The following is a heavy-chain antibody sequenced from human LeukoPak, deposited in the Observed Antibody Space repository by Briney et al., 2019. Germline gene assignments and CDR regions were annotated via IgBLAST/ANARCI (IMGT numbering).Heavy chain of an antibody. J-gene: IGHJ5*02. D-gene: IGHD4-17*01. Sequence: GGSLRLSCAASGFTFSSYDMHWVRQAPGKGLEWVAVIWYDGSNKYYADSVKGRFTISRDNSKNTMYLQMNSLRAEDTAVYYCARAYGDYVRFNWFDPWGQGTLVTVSS. CDR1: GFTFSSYD. CDR2: IWYDGSNK. CDR3: ARAYGDYVRFNWFDP. V-gene: IGHV3-33*01.